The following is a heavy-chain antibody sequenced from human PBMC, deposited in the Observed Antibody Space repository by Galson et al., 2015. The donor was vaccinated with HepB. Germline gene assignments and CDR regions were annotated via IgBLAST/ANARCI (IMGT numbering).Heavy chain of an antibody. Sequence: SLRLSCATSGFTFNSYNMNWVRQAPGKGLEWVSTISGSGTYLFHADSVHGRFTISRENAKNALYLQMKSRRVDETDIYYCTSDSDYSNVHHWGPGTLVTVSS. CDR2: ISGSGTYL. CDR1: GFTFNSYN. V-gene: IGHV3-21*01. D-gene: IGHD6-13*01. CDR3: TSDSDYSNVHH. J-gene: IGHJ4*02.